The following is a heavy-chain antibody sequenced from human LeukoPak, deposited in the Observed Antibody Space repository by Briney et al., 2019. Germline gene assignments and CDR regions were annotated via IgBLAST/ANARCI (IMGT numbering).Heavy chain of an antibody. Sequence: SETLSLTCTVSGGSISSYYWSWIRQPPGKGLEWIGYIYYSGSTYYNPSLKSRVTISVDTSKNQFSLKLSSVTAADTAVYYCARERVGYSGYDDLIAVAGYFDYWGQGTLVTVSS. J-gene: IGHJ4*02. CDR2: IYYSGST. V-gene: IGHV4-59*12. CDR1: GGSISSYY. CDR3: ARERVGYSGYDDLIAVAGYFDY. D-gene: IGHD5-12*01.